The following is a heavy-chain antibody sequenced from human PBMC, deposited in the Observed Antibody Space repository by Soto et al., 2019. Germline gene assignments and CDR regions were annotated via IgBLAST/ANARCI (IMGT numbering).Heavy chain of an antibody. CDR2: ISGSGGST. Sequence: EVQLLESGGGLVQPGGSLRLSCAASGFTFSSYAMSWVRQAPGKGLEWVSAISGSGGSTYYADSVKGRFTISRDNSKNTLYLQMHSLRAEDTAVYYCAKSTVTPGKSYYSYYGMDVWGQGTTVTVSS. V-gene: IGHV3-23*01. J-gene: IGHJ6*02. CDR3: AKSTVTPGKSYYSYYGMDV. D-gene: IGHD4-17*01. CDR1: GFTFSSYA.